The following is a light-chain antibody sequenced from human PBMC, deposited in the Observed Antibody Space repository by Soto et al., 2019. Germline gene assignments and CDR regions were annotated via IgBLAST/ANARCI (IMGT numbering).Light chain of an antibody. CDR3: MQETHWPYT. CDR1: QSLAYSDGNTF. Sequence: DVVMTQSPLSLPVTLGQPASISCRSSQSLAYSDGNTFLNWFQQRPGQSPRRLIYNVSNRDSGVPDRFSGSGSGTDFTLKISRVEAEDVGVYYCMQETHWPYTFGQGTKLEIK. CDR2: NVS. J-gene: IGKJ2*01. V-gene: IGKV2-30*01.